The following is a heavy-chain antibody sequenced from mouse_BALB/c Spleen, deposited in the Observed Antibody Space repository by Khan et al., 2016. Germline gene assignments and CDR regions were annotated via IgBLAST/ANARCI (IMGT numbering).Heavy chain of an antibody. CDR3: ARDLNDGWYFDV. CDR1: GFSLTSYG. CDR2: IWAGGST. D-gene: IGHD2-12*01. V-gene: IGHV2-9*02. J-gene: IGHJ1*01. Sequence: QVQLKQSGPGLVAPSQSLSITCTVSGFSLTSYGVHWVRQPPGKGLEWLGVIWAGGSTNYNSALMSRLSISKYNTKSLVFLQMYSLHTDDTAMYYCARDLNDGWYFDVWGAGTTVTVSS.